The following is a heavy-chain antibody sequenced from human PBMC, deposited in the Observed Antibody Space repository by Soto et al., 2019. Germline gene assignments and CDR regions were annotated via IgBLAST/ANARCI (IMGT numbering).Heavy chain of an antibody. J-gene: IGHJ4*02. CDR3: ARERRTIFGVVDFDY. D-gene: IGHD3-3*01. CDR1: GGSISSGGYY. CDR2: IYYSGST. Sequence: QVQLQESGPGLVKPSQTLSLTCTVSGGSISSGGYYWSWIRQHPGKGLEWIGYIYYSGSTYYNPSLKSRVTISVDTSKNQFSLKLSSVTAADTAVYYSARERRTIFGVVDFDYWGQGTLVTVSS. V-gene: IGHV4-31*03.